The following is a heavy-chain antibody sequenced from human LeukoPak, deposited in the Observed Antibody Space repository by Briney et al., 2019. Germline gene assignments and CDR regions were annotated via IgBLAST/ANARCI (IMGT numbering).Heavy chain of an antibody. V-gene: IGHV1-69*13. J-gene: IGHJ4*02. Sequence: SVKVSCKASGGTFSSYAISWVRQVPGQGLEWMGGIIPIFGTANYAQKFQGRVTITADESTSTAYMELSSLRSEDTAVYYCARGGYYYDSSGYCLGYWGQGTLVTVSS. D-gene: IGHD3-22*01. CDR1: GGTFSSYA. CDR3: ARGGYYYDSSGYCLGY. CDR2: IIPIFGTA.